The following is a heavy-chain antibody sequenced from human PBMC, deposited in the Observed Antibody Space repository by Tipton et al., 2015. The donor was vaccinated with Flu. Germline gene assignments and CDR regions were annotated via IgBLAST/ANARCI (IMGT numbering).Heavy chain of an antibody. D-gene: IGHD4/OR15-4a*01. J-gene: IGHJ6*02. CDR2: INPNSGGT. CDR3: ARVRVRPDPYYYGMDV. Sequence: QLVQSGAEVKKPGASVKVSCKASGYTFTGYYMHWVRQAPGQGLEWMGWINPNSGGTNYAQKFQGRVTMTRYTSISTAYMELSRLRSDDTAVYYCARVRVRPDPYYYGMDVWGQGTTVTVSS. CDR1: GYTFTGYY. V-gene: IGHV1-2*02.